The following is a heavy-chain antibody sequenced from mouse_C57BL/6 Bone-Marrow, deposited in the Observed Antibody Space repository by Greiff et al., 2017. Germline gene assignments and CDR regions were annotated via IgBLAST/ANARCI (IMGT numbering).Heavy chain of an antibody. D-gene: IGHD2-10*02. CDR1: GYTFTSYW. CDR2: SYPSDSET. V-gene: IGHV1-61*01. J-gene: IGHJ3*01. CDR3: ARRRYGNLAWFAY. Sequence: QVQLQQSGAELVRPGSSVKLSCKASGYTFTSYWMDWVKQRPGQGLEWIGNSYPSDSETHYNQKFKDKATLTVDKSSSTAYMQLSSLTSEDSAVYYCARRRYGNLAWFAYWGQGTLVTVSA.